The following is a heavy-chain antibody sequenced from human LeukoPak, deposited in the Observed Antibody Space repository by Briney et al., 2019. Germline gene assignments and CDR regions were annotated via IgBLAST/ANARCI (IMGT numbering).Heavy chain of an antibody. D-gene: IGHD3-22*01. V-gene: IGHV1-2*02. CDR1: GYTFTCYY. J-gene: IGHJ4*02. CDR2: INPNSGGT. Sequence: ASVKVSCKASGYTFTCYYMHWVRQAPGQGLEWMGWINPNSGGTNYAQKFQGRVTMTRDTSISTAYMELSRLRSDDTAVYYCAINPPIRYYDSSGYPFDYWGQGTLVTVSS. CDR3: AINPPIRYYDSSGYPFDY.